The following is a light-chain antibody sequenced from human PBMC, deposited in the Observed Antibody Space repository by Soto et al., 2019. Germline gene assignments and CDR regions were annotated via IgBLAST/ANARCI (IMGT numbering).Light chain of an antibody. CDR3: CSYAGSYTWM. V-gene: IGLV2-11*01. CDR2: EVS. J-gene: IGLJ3*02. CDR1: SSDVGDYNY. Sequence: QSVLTQPASVSGSPGQSITISCTGTSSDVGDYNYVSWYQQHPGKAPRLIIYEVSNRPSGVPDRFSGSKSGNTASLTISGLQAEDEADYFCCSYAGSYTWMFGGGTKLTVL.